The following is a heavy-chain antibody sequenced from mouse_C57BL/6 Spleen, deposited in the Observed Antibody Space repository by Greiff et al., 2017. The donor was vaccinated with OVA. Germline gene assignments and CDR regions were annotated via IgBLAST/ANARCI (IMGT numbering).Heavy chain of an antibody. CDR2: IYPGDGDT. Sequence: QVQLQQSGPELVKPGASVKISCKASGYAFSSSWMNWVKQRPGKGLEWIGRIYPGDGDTTYNGQFKGKATLTADKSSSTAYMQLSSLTSEDSAVYFCAIPLGITTLYYYAMDYWGQGTSVTVSS. D-gene: IGHD2-4*01. CDR1: GYAFSSSW. CDR3: AIPLGITTLYYYAMDY. J-gene: IGHJ4*01. V-gene: IGHV1-82*01.